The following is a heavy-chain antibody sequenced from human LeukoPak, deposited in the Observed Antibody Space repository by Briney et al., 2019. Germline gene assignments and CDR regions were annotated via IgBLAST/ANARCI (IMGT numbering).Heavy chain of an antibody. CDR3: ARVTILVATGTDWFDP. CDR2: ISAYNGNI. D-gene: IGHD2-8*02. CDR1: GYTFTSYG. V-gene: IGHV1-18*01. J-gene: IGHJ5*02. Sequence: ASVKVSCKASGYTFTSYGISWVRQAPGQGLEWMGWISAYNGNINYAQKLQGRVTMTTDTSTSTAYMELRSLRSDDTAVYYCARVTILVATGTDWFDPWGQGTLVTVSS.